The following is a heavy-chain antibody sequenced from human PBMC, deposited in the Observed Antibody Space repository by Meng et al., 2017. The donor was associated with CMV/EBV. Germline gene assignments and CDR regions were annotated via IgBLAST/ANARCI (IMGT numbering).Heavy chain of an antibody. CDR2: MNPNSGNT. J-gene: IGHJ5*02. Sequence: ASVKVSCKASGYTFTSYDINWVRQATGQGLEWMGWMNPNSGNTGYAQKFQGRVTMTRNTSIGTAYMELSSLRSEDTAVYYCARGRGVVPAAIVQNWFDPWGQGTLVTVSS. CDR3: ARGRGVVPAAIVQNWFDP. D-gene: IGHD2-2*01. CDR1: GYTFTSYD. V-gene: IGHV1-8*01.